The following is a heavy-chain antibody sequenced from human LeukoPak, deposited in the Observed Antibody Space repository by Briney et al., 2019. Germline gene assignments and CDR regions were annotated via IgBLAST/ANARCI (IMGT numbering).Heavy chain of an antibody. J-gene: IGHJ4*02. CDR3: ARVVAAGGLYYFDY. Sequence: ASVKVSCMASGGTFSSYAISWVRQAPGQGLEWMGGIIPIFGTANYAQKFQGRVTMTTDTSTSTAYMELRSLRSDDTAVYYCARVVAAGGLYYFDYWGQGTLVTVSS. V-gene: IGHV1-69*05. CDR2: IIPIFGTA. CDR1: GGTFSSYA. D-gene: IGHD6-13*01.